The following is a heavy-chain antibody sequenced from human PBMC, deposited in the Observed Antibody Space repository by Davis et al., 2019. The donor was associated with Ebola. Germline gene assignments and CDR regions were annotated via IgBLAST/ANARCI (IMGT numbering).Heavy chain of an antibody. J-gene: IGHJ2*01. V-gene: IGHV2-5*08. CDR3: AHSLPYYDFWSGYYTAYWYFDL. D-gene: IGHD3-3*01. Sequence: TLSLTCTVSGDSLNPYYWSWIRQPPGKALEWLALIYWDDDKRYSPSLKSRLTITKDTSKNQVVLTMTNMDPVDTATYYCAHSLPYYDFWSGYYTAYWYFDLWGRGTLVTVSS. CDR2: IYWDDDK. CDR1: GDSLNPYYW.